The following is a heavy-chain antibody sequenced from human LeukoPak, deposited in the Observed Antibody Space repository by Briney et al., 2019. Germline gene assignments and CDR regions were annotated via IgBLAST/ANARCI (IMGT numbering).Heavy chain of an antibody. J-gene: IGHJ4*02. V-gene: IGHV1-24*01. CDR1: GYTLAELS. CDR2: FDPEDGET. D-gene: IGHD4-11*01. CDR3: ATANDYSNSDFDY. Sequence: ASVKVSCKVSGYTLAELSMHWVRQAPGKGLEWMGGFDPEDGETIYAQKFQGRVTMTEDTSTDTAYMELSSLRSEDTAVYYCATANDYSNSDFDYWGQGTLVTVSS.